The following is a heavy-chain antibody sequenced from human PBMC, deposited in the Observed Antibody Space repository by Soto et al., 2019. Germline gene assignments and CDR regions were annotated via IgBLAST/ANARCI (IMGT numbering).Heavy chain of an antibody. D-gene: IGHD6-19*01. CDR3: ARQDSFGWDWDY. J-gene: IGHJ4*02. V-gene: IGHV4-4*07. Sequence: QVQLRESGPGLVKPSETLSLTCTVSGGSITGYHGSWIRQPAGKGLEWIGRIYASGKTDYNPSLKNRLTMSVDTSKNQFSLKVTSVTAADTAVYYCARQDSFGWDWDYWGQGTLVTVSP. CDR1: GGSITGYH. CDR2: IYASGKT.